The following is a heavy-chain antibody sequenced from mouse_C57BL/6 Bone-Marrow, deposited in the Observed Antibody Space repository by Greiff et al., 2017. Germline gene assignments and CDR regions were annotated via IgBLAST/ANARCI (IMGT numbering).Heavy chain of an antibody. D-gene: IGHD1-1*01. V-gene: IGHV1-15*01. CDR2: IDPETGGT. CDR3: TRWGYGSSHGAMDY. Sequence: QVQLQQSGAELVRPGASVTLSCTASGYTFTDYEMHWVKQTPVHGLEWIGAIDPETGGTAYNQKFKGKAILTADKSSSTAYMELRSLTSEDSAVYYCTRWGYGSSHGAMDYWGQGTSVTVSS. J-gene: IGHJ4*01. CDR1: GYTFTDYE.